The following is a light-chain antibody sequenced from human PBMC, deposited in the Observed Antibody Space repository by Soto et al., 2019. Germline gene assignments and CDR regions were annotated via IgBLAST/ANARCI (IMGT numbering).Light chain of an antibody. CDR2: GPS. J-gene: IGKJ1*01. CDR3: QKYGSSAWT. V-gene: IGKV3-20*01. CDR1: PSVSNNY. Sequence: EHVFTQLPRPLSLSPWERATLSCTASPSVSNNYLAWYQPNPGQAPRLPIHGPSSRATGIPDRVSGRGSGTDFSLTINRLEPENFVIFYCQKYGSSAWTFGQGTTV.